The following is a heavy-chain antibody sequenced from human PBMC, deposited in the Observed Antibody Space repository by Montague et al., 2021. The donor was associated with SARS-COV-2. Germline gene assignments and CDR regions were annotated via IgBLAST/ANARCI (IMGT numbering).Heavy chain of an antibody. CDR2: INHSGST. J-gene: IGHJ6*02. D-gene: IGHD1-26*01. CDR1: GGSISSYY. CDR3: ARSGWEQHFRACYYYYYGMDF. Sequence: SETLSLTCAVYGGSISSYYWSWIRQPPGKGLEWIGEINHSGSTNYNPSLKSRVTISVDTSKNQFSLKLSSVTAADTAVYYCARSGWEQHFRACYYYYYGMDFWGQGTTVTVSS. V-gene: IGHV4-34*01.